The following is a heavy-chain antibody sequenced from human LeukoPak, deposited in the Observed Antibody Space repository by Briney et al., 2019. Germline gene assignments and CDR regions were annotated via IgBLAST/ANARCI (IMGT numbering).Heavy chain of an antibody. D-gene: IGHD3-22*01. V-gene: IGHV3-23*01. CDR3: AKGYYYDSSGYYYFDY. CDR1: GFTFSGYT. Sequence: PRGTLRLSCAASGFTFSGYTMSWVRPAPGKRLGWGSAICGSGGSTNYAASVKGRFTISRDNSKNTLYLQMNSLRAEDTAVYYCAKGYYYDSSGYYYFDYWGQGTLVTVSS. CDR2: ICGSGGST. J-gene: IGHJ4*02.